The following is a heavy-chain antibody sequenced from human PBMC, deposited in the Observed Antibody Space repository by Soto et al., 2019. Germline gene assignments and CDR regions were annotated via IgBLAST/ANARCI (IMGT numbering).Heavy chain of an antibody. V-gene: IGHV1-69*08. Sequence: SVKVSCKASGDTFSSYTISWVRQAPGQGLEWMGRIIPILGRANYAQKFQGRGTITADKSTSTAYMERRSRRTDDTAVYYCARVAGRGYFDYWGQGTLVTVSS. CDR3: ARVAGRGYFDY. J-gene: IGHJ4*02. D-gene: IGHD6-19*01. CDR1: GDTFSSYT. CDR2: IIPILGRA.